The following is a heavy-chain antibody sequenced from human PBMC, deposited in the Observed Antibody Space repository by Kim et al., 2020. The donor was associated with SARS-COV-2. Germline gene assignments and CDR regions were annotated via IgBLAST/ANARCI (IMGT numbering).Heavy chain of an antibody. V-gene: IGHV3-7*01. CDR2: IDAVSGKI. D-gene: IGHD3-22*01. J-gene: IGHJ4*02. CDR3: ATYYGRRSFPY. CDR1: GFTFSTYW. Sequence: GGSLRLSCAASGFTFSTYWMSWVRQAPGKGLEWVANIDAVSGKIFYVDSVKGRFSISRDNAKNSLYLQMDSLTADDTAIYFCATYYGRRSFPYWGRGSLVTVSS.